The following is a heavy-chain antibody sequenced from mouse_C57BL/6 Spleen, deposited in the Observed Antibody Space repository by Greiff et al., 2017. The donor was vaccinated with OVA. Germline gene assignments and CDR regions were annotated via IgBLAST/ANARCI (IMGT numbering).Heavy chain of an antibody. CDR3: ARLGDWDYYAMDY. J-gene: IGHJ4*01. CDR2: ISYAGSN. D-gene: IGHD4-1*01. CDR1: GYSITSGYY. V-gene: IGHV3-6*01. Sequence: EVQLVESGPGLVKPSQSLSLTCSVTGYSITSGYYWNWIRQFPGNKLEWMGYISYAGSNNYNPSLKNRISITRDTSKNQFFLKLNSVTTEDTATYYCARLGDWDYYAMDYWGQGTSVTVSS.